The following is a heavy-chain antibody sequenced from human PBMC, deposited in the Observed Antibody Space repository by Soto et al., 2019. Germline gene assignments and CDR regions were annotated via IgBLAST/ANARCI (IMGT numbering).Heavy chain of an antibody. Sequence: XETLCLTGSVSGGSVTSYHWSWIRQPPGKGLEWIGYIYYRGNTNYNPSLKSRVTISVDRSKNQFSLKVSSVTAADTAVYYCARVDTVAGNFDFWGQGTLVTVSS. CDR2: IYYRGNT. V-gene: IGHV4-59*02. CDR3: ARVDTVAGNFDF. J-gene: IGHJ4*02. D-gene: IGHD6-19*01. CDR1: GGSVTSYH.